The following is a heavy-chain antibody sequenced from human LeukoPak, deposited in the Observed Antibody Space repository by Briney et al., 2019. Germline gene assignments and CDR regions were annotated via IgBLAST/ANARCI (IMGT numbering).Heavy chain of an antibody. D-gene: IGHD3-3*02. CDR2: ISYDGSNK. V-gene: IGHV3-30-3*01. Sequence: GGSLRLSCAASVLTFSSYAMHGVRQAPGKGLEWVAVISYDGSNKYYAASVKGRFTISRDNSKNTLYVQMKSVRAQDTAVYYRARDNSAFTYWGQGPLVPVSP. CDR1: VLTFSSYA. CDR3: ARDNSAFTY. J-gene: IGHJ4*02.